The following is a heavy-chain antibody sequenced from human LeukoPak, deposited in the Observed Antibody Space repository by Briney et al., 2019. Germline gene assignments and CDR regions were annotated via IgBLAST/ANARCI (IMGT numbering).Heavy chain of an antibody. V-gene: IGHV4-30-2*01. D-gene: IGHD3-10*01. Sequence: PSETLSLTCTVSGGSISSGGYYWSWIRQPPGKGLEWIGYIYHSGSTYYNPSLKSRVTISVDTSKNQFSLKLSSVTAADTAVYYCARMGITMVLGFDPWGQGTLVTVPS. J-gene: IGHJ5*02. CDR3: ARMGITMVLGFDP. CDR2: IYHSGST. CDR1: GGSISSGGYY.